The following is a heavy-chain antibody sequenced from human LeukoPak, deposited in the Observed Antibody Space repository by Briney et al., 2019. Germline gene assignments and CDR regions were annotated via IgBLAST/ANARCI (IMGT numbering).Heavy chain of an antibody. D-gene: IGHD5-18*01. Sequence: SETLSLTCTVSGSSISSGEYFWSWIRQHPGKGLEWIGYIYYNRSTYYNPSLKSRVTISVDTSKNQFSLKLSSVTAAGTAVYYCARDLLDTSMVHYWYFDLWGRGTLVTVSS. CDR2: IYYNRST. CDR1: GSSISSGEYF. V-gene: IGHV4-31*03. J-gene: IGHJ2*01. CDR3: ARDLLDTSMVHYWYFDL.